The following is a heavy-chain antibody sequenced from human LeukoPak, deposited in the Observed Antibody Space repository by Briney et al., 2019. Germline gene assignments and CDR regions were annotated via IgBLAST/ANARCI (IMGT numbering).Heavy chain of an antibody. CDR2: INTNTGNP. CDR3: ARQGGYYTGPANWFDP. CDR1: GYTFTRYA. V-gene: IGHV7-4-1*02. D-gene: IGHD3-3*01. Sequence: ASVTVSCKASGYTFTRYAMNWVRQAPGQGLEWMGWINTNTGNPTYAQGFTGRFVFSLDTSVSTAYLQISSLKAEDTAVYYCARQGGYYTGPANWFDPWGQGTLVTVSS. J-gene: IGHJ5*02.